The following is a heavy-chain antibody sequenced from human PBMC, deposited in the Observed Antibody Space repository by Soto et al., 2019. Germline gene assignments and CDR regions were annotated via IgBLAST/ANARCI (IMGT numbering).Heavy chain of an antibody. D-gene: IGHD5-12*01. CDR1: GYTFTSYG. CDR2: ISAYNGNT. CDR3: AREFLVATRAHYYYYYGMDV. J-gene: IGHJ6*02. V-gene: IGHV1-18*01. Sequence: ASVKVSCKASGYTFTSYGISWVRQAPGQGLEWMGWISAYNGNTNYAQKLQGRVTMTTDTSTSTAYMELRSLRSDDTAVYYCAREFLVATRAHYYYYYGMDVWGQGTTVTVSS.